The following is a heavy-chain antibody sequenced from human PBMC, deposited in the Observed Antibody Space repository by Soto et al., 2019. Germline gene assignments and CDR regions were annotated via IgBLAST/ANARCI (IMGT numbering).Heavy chain of an antibody. J-gene: IGHJ4*02. V-gene: IGHV3-9*01. D-gene: IGHD2-15*01. CDR2: ISWNSNII. CDR3: AKGGPEGFCSGGRCYFDY. Sequence: EVQLVESGGGLVQPGRSLRLSCAASGFTFDDYAMHWVRRVPGKGLEWVSSISWNSNIIGYADSVKGRFTISRDNAKKSLYMQMNSLRPEDTALYYCAKGGPEGFCSGGRCYFDYWGQGTLVTVSS. CDR1: GFTFDDYA.